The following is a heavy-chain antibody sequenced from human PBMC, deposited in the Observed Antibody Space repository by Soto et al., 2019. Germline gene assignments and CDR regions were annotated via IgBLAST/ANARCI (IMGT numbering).Heavy chain of an antibody. D-gene: IGHD3-22*01. CDR2: ISYDESNK. V-gene: IGHV3-30*03. CDR3: APRSTKGYLQH. CDR1: GFPFRSYG. J-gene: IGHJ1*01. Sequence: PGGAPRLSFAASGFPFRSYGLHWGPRAQGKGRGGVAVISYDESNKYYADPVKARFTTPRDNPKNTLYLQMNSLRAEDTAVYYCAPRSTKGYLQHGGQGTLVTVSS.